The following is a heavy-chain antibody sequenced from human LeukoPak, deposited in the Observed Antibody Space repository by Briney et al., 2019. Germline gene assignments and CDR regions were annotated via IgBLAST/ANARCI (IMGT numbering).Heavy chain of an antibody. J-gene: IGHJ4*02. CDR3: AREGGRAAPGRFDY. Sequence: GGSLRLSCAASGINFRSSSMHWARQAPGKGLEWVTFIQNDGSDKSYAASVQGRFTISRDNSKNTVYLHMNSLRADDTALYYCAREGGRAAPGRFDYWGQGTLVTVSS. V-gene: IGHV3-30*02. D-gene: IGHD6-13*01. CDR2: IQNDGSDK. CDR1: GINFRSSS.